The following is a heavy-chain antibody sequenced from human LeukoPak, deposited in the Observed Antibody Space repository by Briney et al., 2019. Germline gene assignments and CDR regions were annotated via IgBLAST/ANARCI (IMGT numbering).Heavy chain of an antibody. V-gene: IGHV3-21*01. CDR3: AREDHCTTTTCYNYFDY. Sequence: PGGSLRLSCVASGFSFSSYSMNWVRQAPGKGLEWVSSISPTSSYIYYADSVKGRFTISRDNAKNSLYLHMNSLRVEDTAVYYCAREDHCTTTTCYNYFDYWGQGTLVTVSS. CDR1: GFSFSSYS. CDR2: ISPTSSYI. J-gene: IGHJ4*02. D-gene: IGHD2-2*02.